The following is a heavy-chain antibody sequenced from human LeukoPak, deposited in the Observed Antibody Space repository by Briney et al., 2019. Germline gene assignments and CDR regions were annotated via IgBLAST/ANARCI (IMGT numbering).Heavy chain of an antibody. CDR3: ARDQGDYFDY. CDR1: GGSISSGSHY. J-gene: IGHJ4*02. V-gene: IGHV4-61*02. CDR2: VYTSGST. Sequence: SETLSLTCTVSGGSISSGSHYWSWIRQPAGKGLEWIGRVYTSGSTNYNPSLKSRVIISVDTSKNQFSLELSSVTAADTAMYYCARDQGDYFDYRGQGTLVTVSS.